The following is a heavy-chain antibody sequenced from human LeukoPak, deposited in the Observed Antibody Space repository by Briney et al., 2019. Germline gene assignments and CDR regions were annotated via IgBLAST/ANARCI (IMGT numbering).Heavy chain of an antibody. CDR3: TRMMYCSGGSCSFDY. V-gene: IGHV3-49*04. CDR1: GFTFGDYA. J-gene: IGHJ4*02. Sequence: GRSLRLSCTASGFTFGDYAMNWVRQAPGKGMEWVGFIRSKTYGGTTEYAASVKGRFSFSRDDSKSTAYLQMNSLKTEDTAVYHCTRMMYCSGGSCSFDYWGQGTLVTVPS. CDR2: IRSKTYGGTT. D-gene: IGHD2-15*01.